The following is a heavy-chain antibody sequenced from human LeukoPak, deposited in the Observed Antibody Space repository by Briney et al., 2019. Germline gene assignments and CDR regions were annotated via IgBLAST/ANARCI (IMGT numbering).Heavy chain of an antibody. V-gene: IGHV3-11*04. J-gene: IGHJ4*02. CDR3: ARAHNWKYGTFEH. D-gene: IGHD1-7*01. CDR2: ISSSGSI. Sequence: GGSLRLSCAASGFTFSDNYMSWIRQAPGKGLEWVSYISSSGSIYYADSVKGRFTISRDNAKNSLHLQMNSLRAEDTALYYCARAHNWKYGTFEHWGQGTLVTVSS. CDR1: GFTFSDNY.